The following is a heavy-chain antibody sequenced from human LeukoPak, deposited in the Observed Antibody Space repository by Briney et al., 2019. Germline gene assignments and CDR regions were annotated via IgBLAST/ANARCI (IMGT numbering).Heavy chain of an antibody. CDR3: AREEHRLAEAGTSAFDL. D-gene: IGHD6-13*01. V-gene: IGHV3-74*01. J-gene: IGHJ3*01. CDR1: GFTFRENW. CDR2: INRDGGLT. Sequence: GGSVRLSCLASGFTFRENWMHWFRQAPGKGLAWFSHINRDGGLTNYADSVKGRFTISRDNARNTVYLQMSSLRVEDTAIYFCAREEHRLAEAGTSAFDLGGQGTLVTVSP.